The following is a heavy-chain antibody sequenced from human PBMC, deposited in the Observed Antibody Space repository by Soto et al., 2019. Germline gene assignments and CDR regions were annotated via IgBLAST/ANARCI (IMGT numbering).Heavy chain of an antibody. CDR1: GFTFSSYT. J-gene: IGHJ4*02. Sequence: PGGSLRLSFAASGFTFSSYTMSWVRQAPGKGLEWVSSISGSGGSTYYADSVKGRFTISRDNSKNTLYLQMNSLRAEDTAVYYCAKDPGEDTYWFDYWGQGTLVTVSS. D-gene: IGHD2-8*02. V-gene: IGHV3-23*01. CDR3: AKDPGEDTYWFDY. CDR2: ISGSGGST.